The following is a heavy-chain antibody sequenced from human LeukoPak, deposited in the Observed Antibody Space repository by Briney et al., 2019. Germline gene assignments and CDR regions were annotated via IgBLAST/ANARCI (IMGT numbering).Heavy chain of an antibody. V-gene: IGHV3-20*04. CDR3: ARENNWNYYLNWFDP. D-gene: IGHD1-7*01. Sequence: RSWGSLRLSCAASGFTFDDYGMSWVRQAPGKGLEWVSGINWNGGSTGYADSVKGRFTISRDNAKNSLYLQMNSLRAEDTALYYCARENNWNYYLNWFDPWGQGTLVTVSS. CDR1: GFTFDDYG. CDR2: INWNGGST. J-gene: IGHJ5*02.